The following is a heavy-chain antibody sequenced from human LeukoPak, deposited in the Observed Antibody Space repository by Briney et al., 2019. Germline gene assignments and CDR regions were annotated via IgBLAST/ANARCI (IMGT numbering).Heavy chain of an antibody. D-gene: IGHD6-6*01. CDR1: GFTFSSYG. CDR3: ASEPYSSSSGLWYYYYGMDV. J-gene: IGHJ6*02. CDR2: IWYDGSNK. V-gene: IGHV3-33*01. Sequence: SGGSLRLSCAASGFTFSSYGMDWLRQAPGKGLEWVAVIWYDGSNKYYADSVKGRFTISRDNSKNTLYLQMNSLRAEDTAVYYCASEPYSSSSGLWYYYYGMDVWGQGTTVTVSS.